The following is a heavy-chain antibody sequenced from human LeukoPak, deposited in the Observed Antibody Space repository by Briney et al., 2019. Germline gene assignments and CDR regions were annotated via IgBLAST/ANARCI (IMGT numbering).Heavy chain of an antibody. CDR2: ISYDGSNK. J-gene: IGHJ4*02. CDR1: GFTFSSYD. V-gene: IGHV3-30*03. D-gene: IGHD2-15*01. Sequence: GSLRLSCAASGFTFSSYDMHWVRQAPGKGLEWVAVISYDGSNKYYADSVKGRFTISRDNSKNTLYLQMNSMRAEDTAVYYCARERSGDRSDYFDYWGQGTLVTVSS. CDR3: ARERSGDRSDYFDY.